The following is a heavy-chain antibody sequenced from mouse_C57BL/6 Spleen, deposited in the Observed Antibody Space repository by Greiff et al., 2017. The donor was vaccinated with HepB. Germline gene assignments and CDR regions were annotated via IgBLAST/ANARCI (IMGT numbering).Heavy chain of an antibody. Sequence: QVQLQQSGADLVRPGTSVKVSCKASGYAFTNYLIEWVQQRPGQGLEWIGVINPGGGGTNYPEKFKGKVTISADKSTSTHYMQLSRLTSEDSAVYFCARGPTVVPFAIDYWGQGTSVTVSS. CDR1: GYAFTNYL. J-gene: IGHJ4*01. CDR3: ARGPTVVPFAIDY. V-gene: IGHV1-54*01. CDR2: INPGGGGT. D-gene: IGHD1-1*01.